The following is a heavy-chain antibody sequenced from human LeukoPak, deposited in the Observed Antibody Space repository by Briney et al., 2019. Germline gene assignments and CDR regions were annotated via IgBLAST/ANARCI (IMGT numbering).Heavy chain of an antibody. CDR1: GGSFSGYY. V-gene: IGHV4-59*01. J-gene: IGHJ3*02. D-gene: IGHD2-15*01. Sequence: PSETLSLTCAVYGGSFSGYYWSWIRQPPGKGLEWIGYIYNSGSINYNPSLKSRVTISVDTSKNQFSLKLSSVTAADTAIYYCATKVRGGFDIWGQGTMVTVSS. CDR3: ATKVRGGFDI. CDR2: IYNSGSI.